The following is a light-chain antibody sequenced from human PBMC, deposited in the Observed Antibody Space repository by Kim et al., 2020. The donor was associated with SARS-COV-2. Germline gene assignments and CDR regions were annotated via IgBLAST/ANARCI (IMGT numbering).Light chain of an antibody. Sequence: WSPGERAPLSCRASQTVTYELAWYQQKPGQAPRLLIYDASNRATGVPTKFSGSGSGTDFTLTISSLEPEDFAVYYCQQRSKWPITFGQGTRLEIK. CDR1: QTVTYE. V-gene: IGKV3-11*01. CDR2: DAS. CDR3: QQRSKWPIT. J-gene: IGKJ5*01.